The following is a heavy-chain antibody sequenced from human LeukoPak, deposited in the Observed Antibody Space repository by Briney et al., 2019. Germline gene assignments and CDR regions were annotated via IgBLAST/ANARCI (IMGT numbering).Heavy chain of an antibody. J-gene: IGHJ4*02. CDR1: GFTFSSYS. CDR3: ARELEQFDY. Sequence: PGGSLRLSCAASGFTFSSYSMNWVRQAPGKGLEWVSVIYSGGSTYYADSVKGRFTISRDNSKNTLYLQMNSLRAEDTAVYYCARELEQFDYWGQGTLVTVSS. V-gene: IGHV3-66*01. D-gene: IGHD1/OR15-1a*01. CDR2: IYSGGST.